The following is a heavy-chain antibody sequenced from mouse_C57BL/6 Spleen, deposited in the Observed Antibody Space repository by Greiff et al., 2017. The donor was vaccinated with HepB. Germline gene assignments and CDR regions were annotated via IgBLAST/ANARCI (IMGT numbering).Heavy chain of an antibody. J-gene: IGHJ3*01. CDR3: ARDHDYGAWFAY. CDR2: IDTNSGGT. V-gene: IGHV1-72*01. CDR1: GYTFTSYW. D-gene: IGHD2-4*01. Sequence: QVQLQQSGAELVKPGASVKLSCKASGYTFTSYWMHWVKQRPGRGLEWIGRIDTNSGGTKYNEKFKSKATLTVDKPSSTAYMQLSSLTSEDSAVYYCARDHDYGAWFAYWGQGTLVTVSA.